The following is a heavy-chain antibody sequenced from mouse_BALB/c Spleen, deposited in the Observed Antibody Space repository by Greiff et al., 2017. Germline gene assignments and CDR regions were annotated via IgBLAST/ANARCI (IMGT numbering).Heavy chain of an antibody. V-gene: IGHV5-17*02. CDR2: ISSGSSTI. J-gene: IGHJ3*01. CDR1: GFTFSSFG. D-gene: IGHD2-2*01. CDR3: ARDGYDAAFAY. Sequence: DVMLVESGGGLVQPGGSRKLSCAASGFTFSSFGMHWVRQAPEQGLEWVAYISSGSSTIYYADTVKGRFTISRDNPKNTLFLQMTSLRSEDTAMYYCARDGYDAAFAYWGEGTLVTVSA.